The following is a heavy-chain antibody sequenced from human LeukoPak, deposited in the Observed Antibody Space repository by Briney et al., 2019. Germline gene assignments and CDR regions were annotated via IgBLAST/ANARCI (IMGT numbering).Heavy chain of an antibody. CDR2: ISGGGGST. Sequence: GGSLRLSCAASGFTFNNYAMNWVRQAPGKGLEWVSAISGGGGSTYYADSVKGRFTISRDNSKNTLYLQMNSLRAGDTAVYYCARVAKERVGGVYYFDYWGQGTLVTVSS. V-gene: IGHV3-23*01. J-gene: IGHJ4*02. CDR1: GFTFNNYA. CDR3: ARVAKERVGGVYYFDY. D-gene: IGHD1-1*01.